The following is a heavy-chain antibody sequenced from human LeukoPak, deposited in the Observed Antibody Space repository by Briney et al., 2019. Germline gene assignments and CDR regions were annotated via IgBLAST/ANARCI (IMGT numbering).Heavy chain of an antibody. CDR3: ARDELATTPHYYYHGMDV. Sequence: GGSLRLSCAASGFTVSNLCMSWIRQPAGKGLEWVSFISSSGSNTKYADSVEGRFTISRDNAKNSLYLQMNSLGAEDTGVYYCARDELATTPHYYYHGMDVWGKGTTVTVSS. CDR2: ISSSGSNT. D-gene: IGHD1-26*01. V-gene: IGHV3-11*06. J-gene: IGHJ6*04. CDR1: GFTVSNLC.